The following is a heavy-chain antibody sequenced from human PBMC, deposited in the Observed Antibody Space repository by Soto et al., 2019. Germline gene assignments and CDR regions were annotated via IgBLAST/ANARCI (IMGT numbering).Heavy chain of an antibody. V-gene: IGHV4-34*01. Sequence: QVQLQQWGAGLLKPSETLSLTCAVYGGSFSGYYWSWIRQPPGKGLEWIGEINHSGSTNYNPSLKSRVTISVDTSKNQFSLKLSSVTAADTAVYYCARVRIGITMVRGVSGVAGSDYWGQGTLVTVSS. CDR1: GGSFSGYY. CDR2: INHSGST. J-gene: IGHJ4*02. CDR3: ARVRIGITMVRGVSGVAGSDY. D-gene: IGHD3-10*01.